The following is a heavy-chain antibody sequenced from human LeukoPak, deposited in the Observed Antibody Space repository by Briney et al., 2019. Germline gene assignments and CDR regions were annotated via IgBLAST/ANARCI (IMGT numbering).Heavy chain of an antibody. J-gene: IGHJ6*02. D-gene: IGHD3-16*01. CDR2: ISSSSSYI. CDR3: ARENKKGGNYYYYYGMDV. CDR1: GFTFSSYS. V-gene: IGHV3-21*01. Sequence: GSLRLSCAASGFTFSSYSMNWVRQAPGKGLEWVSSISSSSSYIYYADSVKGRFTISRDNAKNSLYLQMNSLRAEDTAVYYCARENKKGGNYYYYYGMDVWGQGTTVTVSS.